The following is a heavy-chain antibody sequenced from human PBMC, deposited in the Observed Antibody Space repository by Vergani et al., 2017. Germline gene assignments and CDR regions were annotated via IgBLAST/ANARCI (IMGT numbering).Heavy chain of an antibody. CDR3: AKDSSGWYTNPGY. D-gene: IGHD6-19*01. V-gene: IGHV3-23*01. CDR1: GFTFSSYA. J-gene: IGHJ4*02. Sequence: EVQLLESGGGLVQPGGSLRLSCAASGFTFSSYAMSWVRQAPGKGLEWVSAISGSGGSTYYADSVKGRFTISRDNSKNTLYLQMNSLRAEDTVVYYCAKDSSGWYTNPGYWGQGTLVTVSS. CDR2: ISGSGGST.